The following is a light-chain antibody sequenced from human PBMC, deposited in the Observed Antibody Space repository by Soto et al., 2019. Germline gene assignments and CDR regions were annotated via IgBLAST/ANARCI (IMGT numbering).Light chain of an antibody. V-gene: IGKV1-5*03. J-gene: IGKJ1*01. CDR3: QHWTDYSWT. Sequence: DIHMTQSPSTLSASVGDRVDITCRASQSLPMWLAWYQQKPGKAPNLLIYKTSSLESGVPSRFSGSGSGTEFTLTISSLQPDDFAPYYCQHWTDYSWTFGQGTKVEVK. CDR2: KTS. CDR1: QSLPMW.